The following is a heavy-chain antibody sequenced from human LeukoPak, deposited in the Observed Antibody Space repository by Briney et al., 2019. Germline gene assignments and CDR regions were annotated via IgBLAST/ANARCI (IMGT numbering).Heavy chain of an antibody. J-gene: IGHJ4*02. V-gene: IGHV3-11*05. CDR3: ARVHYDILTGYSPHFDY. CDR2: ISSSSSYT. D-gene: IGHD3-9*01. Sequence: PGGSLRLSCAASGFTFSDYYMSWIRQAPGKGLEWVSYISSSSSYTNYADSVKGRFTISRDNVKNSLYLQMNSLRAEDTAVYYCARVHYDILTGYSPHFDYWGQGTLVTVSS. CDR1: GFTFSDYY.